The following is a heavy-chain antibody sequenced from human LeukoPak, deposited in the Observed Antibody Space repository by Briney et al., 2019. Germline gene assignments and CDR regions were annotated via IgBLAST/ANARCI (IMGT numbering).Heavy chain of an antibody. Sequence: GRSLRLSCAASGFTFSSYAMHWVRQAPGKGLEWVAVISYDGSNKYYADSVKGRFTISRDNSKNTLYLQMNSPRAEDTAVYYCARGYGSGSYQYIDYWGQGTLVTVSS. D-gene: IGHD3-10*01. J-gene: IGHJ4*02. CDR2: ISYDGSNK. CDR1: GFTFSSYA. CDR3: ARGYGSGSYQYIDY. V-gene: IGHV3-30-3*01.